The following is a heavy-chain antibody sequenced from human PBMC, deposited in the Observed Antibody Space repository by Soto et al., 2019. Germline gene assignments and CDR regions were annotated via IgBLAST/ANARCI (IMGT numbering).Heavy chain of an antibody. D-gene: IGHD5-18*01. J-gene: IGHJ4*02. CDR1: GGSISSGNYY. V-gene: IGHV4-31*03. CDR3: ARSGEYAYGFFGY. Sequence: QVQLQESGPGLVKPSQTPSLTCTVSGGSISSGNYYWSWIRQHPGKGLEWIGYIYHSGSTYYNPSLESRVTISVDTSKNQFSLKLSSVTAADTAVYYCARSGEYAYGFFGYWGQGTLVTVSS. CDR2: IYHSGST.